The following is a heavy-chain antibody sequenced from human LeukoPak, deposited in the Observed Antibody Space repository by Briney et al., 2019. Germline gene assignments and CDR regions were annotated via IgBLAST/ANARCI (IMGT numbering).Heavy chain of an antibody. CDR3: AKRVYDSSGYYWDY. J-gene: IGHJ4*02. V-gene: IGHV3-23*01. Sequence: TGGSLRLSCAASGFTFSSYAMSWVRQAPGKGLEWVSAISGSGGSTYYADSVKGRFTISRDNSKNTLYLQMNSLRAEDTAVYYCAKRVYDSSGYYWDYWGQGTLVTVSS. CDR1: GFTFSSYA. D-gene: IGHD3-22*01. CDR2: ISGSGGST.